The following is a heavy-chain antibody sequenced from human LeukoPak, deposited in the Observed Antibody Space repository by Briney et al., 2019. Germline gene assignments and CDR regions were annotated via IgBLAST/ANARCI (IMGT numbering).Heavy chain of an antibody. J-gene: IGHJ4*02. CDR3: ANLYGSGSYSGTIDY. CDR1: GFTFSSYA. Sequence: GGSLRLSCAASGFTFSSYATSWVRQAPGKGLEWVSAISGSGGSTYYADSVKGRFTISRDNSKNTLYLQMNSLRAEDTAVYYCANLYGSGSYSGTIDYWGQGTLVTVSS. D-gene: IGHD3-10*01. V-gene: IGHV3-23*01. CDR2: ISGSGGST.